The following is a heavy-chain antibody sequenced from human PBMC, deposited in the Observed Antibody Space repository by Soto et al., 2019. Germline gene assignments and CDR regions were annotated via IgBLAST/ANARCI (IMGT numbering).Heavy chain of an antibody. V-gene: IGHV4-34*02. Sequence: QVQLQQWGAGLLRPSETLSLTCAFYGGSFDDFYWSWVRQSPGKGREWVGEISHDGGTTYSPSLASRVSISVDTSKNQFSLHLRSVTAADTGLYYCARGQLVWYGDLTPYHRDMDVWGQGTTVTVSS. CDR1: GGSFDDFY. D-gene: IGHD3-10*01. CDR3: ARGQLVWYGDLTPYHRDMDV. CDR2: ISHDGGT. J-gene: IGHJ6*02.